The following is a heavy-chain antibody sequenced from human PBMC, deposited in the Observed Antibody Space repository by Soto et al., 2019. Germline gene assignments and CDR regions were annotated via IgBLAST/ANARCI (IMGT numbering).Heavy chain of an antibody. CDR1: GFTFSSYG. CDR2: ISYEGSNK. J-gene: IGHJ4*02. CDR3: AKDKRAVVVTAPFDY. V-gene: IGHV3-30*18. Sequence: QVQLVESGGGVVQPGRSLRLSCAASGFTFSSYGMHWVRQPPGKGLEWVAVISYEGSNKYYADSVKGRFTISRDNSKNALYLQMNVMRVKDSAVYYCAKDKRAVVVTAPFDYWGQGTLVTVSS. D-gene: IGHD2-21*02.